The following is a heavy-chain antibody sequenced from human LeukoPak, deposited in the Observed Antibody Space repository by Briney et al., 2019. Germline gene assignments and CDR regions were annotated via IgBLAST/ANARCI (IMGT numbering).Heavy chain of an antibody. V-gene: IGHV4-34*01. CDR1: GGSFSGYY. CDR2: INHSGST. Sequence: SETLSLTCAVYGGSFSGYYWSWIRQPPGKGLEWIGEINHSGSTNYNPSLKSRVTISVDTSKNQFSLKLSSVTAADTAVYYCARGPRFYRVLRCHRQGCDRWFDPWGQGTLVTVSS. J-gene: IGHJ5*02. D-gene: IGHD4-17*01. CDR3: ARGPRFYRVLRCHRQGCDRWFDP.